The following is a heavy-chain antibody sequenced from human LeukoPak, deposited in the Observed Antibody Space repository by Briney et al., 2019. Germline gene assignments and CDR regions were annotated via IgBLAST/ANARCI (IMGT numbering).Heavy chain of an antibody. D-gene: IGHD6-13*01. CDR1: GYTFTGYY. V-gene: IGHV1-2*02. CDR2: INPNSGGT. CDR3: AREEVIAAAGPTLDY. J-gene: IGHJ4*01. Sequence: GASVKVSCKASGYTFTGYYVHWVRQAPGQGLEWMGWINPNSGGTNYAQKFQGRVTMTRDTSISTAYMELSRLRSDDTAVFYCAREEVIAAAGPTLDYWVHGDLVTVSS.